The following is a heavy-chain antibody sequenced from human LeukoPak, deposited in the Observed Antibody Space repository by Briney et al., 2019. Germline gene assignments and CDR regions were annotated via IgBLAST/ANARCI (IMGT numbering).Heavy chain of an antibody. D-gene: IGHD1-20*01. CDR2: ISGSGGST. Sequence: GGSLRLSCAASGFTFSSYAMSWVRQAPGQGLKWVSAISGSGGSTYYADSVEGRFTISRDNSKNTLYLQMNSLRAEDTAVYYCARALTGTRPDDYWGQGTLVTVSS. J-gene: IGHJ4*02. CDR1: GFTFSSYA. V-gene: IGHV3-23*01. CDR3: ARALTGTRPDDY.